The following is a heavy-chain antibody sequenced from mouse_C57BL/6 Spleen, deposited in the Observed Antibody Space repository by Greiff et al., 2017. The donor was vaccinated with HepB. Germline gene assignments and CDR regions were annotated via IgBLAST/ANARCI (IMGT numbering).Heavy chain of an antibody. Sequence: EVMLVESGGGLVKPGGSLKLSCAASGFTFSSYAMSWVRQTPEKRLEWVATISDGGSYTYYPDNVKGRFTISRDNAKNNLYLQMSHLKSEDTAMYYCARDCDYDGSSYGYFDVWGTGTTVTVSS. J-gene: IGHJ1*03. CDR2: ISDGGSYT. D-gene: IGHD1-1*01. V-gene: IGHV5-4*01. CDR1: GFTFSSYA. CDR3: ARDCDYDGSSYGYFDV.